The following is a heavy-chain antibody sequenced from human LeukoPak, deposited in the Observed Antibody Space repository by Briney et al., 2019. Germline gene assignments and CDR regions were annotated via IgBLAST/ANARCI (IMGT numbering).Heavy chain of an antibody. V-gene: IGHV3-11*01. D-gene: IGHD3-10*01. J-gene: IGHJ4*02. CDR1: GFSFSDYY. CDR3: ARGANYYGSGSYYNGLDY. CDR2: ISDSGSTTI. Sequence: PGGSLRLSCAASGFSFSDYYMSWIRQAPGKGLEWVSYISDSGSTTIYYADSVKGRFTVSRDNAKNSLYLQMNSLRAEDTAVYYCARGANYYGSGSYYNGLDYWGQGTLVTVSS.